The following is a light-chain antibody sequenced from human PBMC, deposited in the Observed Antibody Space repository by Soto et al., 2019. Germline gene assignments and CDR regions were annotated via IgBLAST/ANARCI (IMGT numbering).Light chain of an antibody. CDR2: EVS. Sequence: QSALTQPASVSGSPGQSITISCTGTSSDVGGYNYVSWYQQHPGKAPKLIIYEVSSRPSGVSHRFSASKSDNTASLTISGLQAEDEADYYCSSYTYSSTRVFGTGTNLTVL. J-gene: IGLJ1*01. CDR1: SSDVGGYNY. V-gene: IGLV2-14*01. CDR3: SSYTYSSTRV.